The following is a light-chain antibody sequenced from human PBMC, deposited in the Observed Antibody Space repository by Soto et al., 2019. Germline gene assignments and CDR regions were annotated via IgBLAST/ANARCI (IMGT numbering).Light chain of an antibody. V-gene: IGKV3-11*01. J-gene: IGKJ4*01. CDR1: QRVSSY. CDR2: EAS. CDR3: QQRKNWPPLT. Sequence: IVLTQSPATLSLSPGERATLSCRACQRVSSYLAWYQQKPGQAPRLLIYEASNRATGIPARFSGSGSGTDFTLTISSLEPEDFAVYYCQQRKNWPPLTFGGGTKVEIK.